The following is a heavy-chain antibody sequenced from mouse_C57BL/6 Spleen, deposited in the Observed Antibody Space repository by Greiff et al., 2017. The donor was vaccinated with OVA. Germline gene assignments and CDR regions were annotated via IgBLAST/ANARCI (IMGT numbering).Heavy chain of an antibody. D-gene: IGHD1-1*02. J-gene: IGHJ2*01. CDR2: IDPSDSEP. Sequence: QVQLQQPGAALVRPGSSVKLSCKASGYTFTSYWLHWVKQRPIQGLEWIGNIDPSDSEPHYNQKFKDKATLTVDKSSSTAYMQLSSLTSEDSAVYYCAREGGGFLDYWGQGTTLTVSS. CDR3: AREGGGFLDY. CDR1: GYTFTSYW. V-gene: IGHV1-52*01.